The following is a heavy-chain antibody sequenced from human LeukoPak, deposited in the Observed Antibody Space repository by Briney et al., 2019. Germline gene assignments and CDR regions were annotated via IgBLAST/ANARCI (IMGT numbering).Heavy chain of an antibody. CDR3: ARTPSTIFGVHRSYYYNYMYV. CDR1: GGTFSRYA. D-gene: IGHD3-3*01. J-gene: IGHJ6*03. V-gene: IGHV1-69*01. Sequence: SSVKVSCKASGGTFSRYAISWVRQAPGQGLEWMGGILPIFGPANYAQKFQGRVMITADETTSRADMELRSLISEDKAVYYCARTPSTIFGVHRSYYYNYMYVWGKGTTVAVSS. CDR2: ILPIFGPA.